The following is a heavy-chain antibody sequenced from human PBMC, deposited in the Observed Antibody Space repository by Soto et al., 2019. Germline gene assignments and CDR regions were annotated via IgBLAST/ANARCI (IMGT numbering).Heavy chain of an antibody. J-gene: IGHJ3*02. CDR3: ARSSHYTSSVLLWFRELARDDAFDI. CDR2: IWYDGSNK. V-gene: IGHV3-33*01. Sequence: SLRLSCAASGFTFGSYGMHWVRQAPGKGLEWVAVIWYDGSNKYYADSVKGRFTISRDNSKNTLYLQMNSLRAEDTAVYYCARSSHYTSSVLLWFRELARDDAFDIWGQGTMVTVSS. D-gene: IGHD3-10*01. CDR1: GFTFGSYG.